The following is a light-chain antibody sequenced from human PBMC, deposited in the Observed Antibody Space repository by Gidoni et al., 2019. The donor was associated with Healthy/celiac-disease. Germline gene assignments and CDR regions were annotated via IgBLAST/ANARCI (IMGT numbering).Light chain of an antibody. CDR1: SSDVGGYNY. CDR2: EVS. J-gene: IGLJ1*01. V-gene: IGLV2-11*01. Sequence: QSALTQPRPVSGSPGQSVTISCTGTSSDVGGYNYVSWYQQHPGKAPKLMIYEVSKRPSGVPDRFSGSKSGNTASLTISGLQAEDEADYYCCSYAGSYRVFGTGTKVTVL. CDR3: CSYAGSYRV.